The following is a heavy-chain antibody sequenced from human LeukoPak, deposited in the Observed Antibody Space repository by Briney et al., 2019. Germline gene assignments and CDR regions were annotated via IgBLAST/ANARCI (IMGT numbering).Heavy chain of an antibody. D-gene: IGHD4-17*01. CDR1: GDSIRGFY. V-gene: IGHV4-4*07. CDR3: ARGLPSYGDYVDYYFYMDV. Sequence: PSETLSLTCTVSGDSIRGFYWSWIRQPAGKGLQWIGRISTSGSTNYNPSLKSRVTMSVDRSTNEFSLTVRSVTAADTALYYCARGLPSYGDYVDYYFYMDVWGKGTTVTVSS. J-gene: IGHJ6*03. CDR2: ISTSGST.